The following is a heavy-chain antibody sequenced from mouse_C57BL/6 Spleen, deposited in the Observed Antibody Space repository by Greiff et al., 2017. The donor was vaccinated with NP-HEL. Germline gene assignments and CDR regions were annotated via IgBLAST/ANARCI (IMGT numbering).Heavy chain of an antibody. CDR1: GYSITSGYY. CDR3: ALDSSGYVDY. Sequence: ESGPGLVKPSQSLSLTCSVTGYSITSGYYWNWIRQFPGNKLEWMGYISYDGSNNYNPSLKNRISITRDTSKNQFFLKLNSVTTEDTATYYCALDSSGYVDYWGQGTTLTVSS. J-gene: IGHJ2*01. D-gene: IGHD3-2*02. CDR2: ISYDGSN. V-gene: IGHV3-6*01.